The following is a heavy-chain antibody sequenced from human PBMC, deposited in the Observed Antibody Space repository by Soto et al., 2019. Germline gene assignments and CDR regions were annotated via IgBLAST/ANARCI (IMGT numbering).Heavy chain of an antibody. Sequence: QVQLQESGPGLVKPSETLSLTCTVSGDSVSSESHYWSWIRQTPGKGLEWIGCIYYTGSTNYIPSVKVRVTMSVDTSRVQVSVRLRSVTRADTAVYYCARDQYDFRSGSYYSAMEVWGQGTKVTVSS. CDR1: GDSVSSESHY. D-gene: IGHD3-3*01. V-gene: IGHV4-61*01. CDR3: ARDQYDFRSGSYYSAMEV. J-gene: IGHJ6*02. CDR2: IYYTGST.